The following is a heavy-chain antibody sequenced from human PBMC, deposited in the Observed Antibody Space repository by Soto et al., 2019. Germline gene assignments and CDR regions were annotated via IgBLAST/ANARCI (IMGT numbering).Heavy chain of an antibody. J-gene: IGHJ4*02. D-gene: IGHD2-2*01. CDR1: GGSFSGYY. CDR2: INHSGST. V-gene: IGHV4-34*01. CDR3: ARGIRLVRYCSSTSCPSPLDY. Sequence: PSETLSLTCAVYGGSFSGYYWSWIRQPPGKGLEWIGEINHSGSTNYNPSLKSRVTISVDTSKNQFSLKLSSVTAADTAVYYCARGIRLVRYCSSTSCPSPLDYWGQGTLVTVSS.